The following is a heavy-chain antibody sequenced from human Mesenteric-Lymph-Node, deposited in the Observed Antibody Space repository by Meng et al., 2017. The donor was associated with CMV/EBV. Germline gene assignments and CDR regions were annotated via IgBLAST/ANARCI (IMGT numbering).Heavy chain of an antibody. CDR1: GASITSGGFY. CDR3: ARELPTQGFDP. V-gene: IGHV4-31*03. D-gene: IGHD1-26*01. Sequence: SETLSLTCTVSGASITSGGFYWTWIRQNPGKGLEWIGFIYFSGTTYYNTSLKSRVTISVDTSKNQFSLKLSSVTAADTAVYYCARELPTQGFDPWGQGTLVTVSS. J-gene: IGHJ5*02. CDR2: IYFSGTT.